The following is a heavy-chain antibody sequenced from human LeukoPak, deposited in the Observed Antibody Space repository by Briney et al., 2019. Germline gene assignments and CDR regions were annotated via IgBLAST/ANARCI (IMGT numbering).Heavy chain of an antibody. CDR3: ARGGGYAWDY. D-gene: IGHD5-12*01. J-gene: IGHJ4*02. Sequence: PGGSLRLSCAASGFTFDDYTMHWVRQAPGKGLEWVSLISWDGGSTYYADSVKGRFTISRDNSKNSLYLQMNSLRADDTAVYYCARGGGYAWDYWGQGTLVTVSS. CDR1: GFTFDDYT. CDR2: ISWDGGST. V-gene: IGHV3-43*01.